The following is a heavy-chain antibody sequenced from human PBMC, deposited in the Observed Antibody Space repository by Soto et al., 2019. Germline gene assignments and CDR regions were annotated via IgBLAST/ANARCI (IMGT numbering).Heavy chain of an antibody. CDR1: GFTFSSYA. CDR2: ISYDGSNK. CDR3: ARDPDDYGGNQEMGGVY. V-gene: IGHV3-30-3*01. D-gene: IGHD4-17*01. J-gene: IGHJ4*02. Sequence: GGSLRLSCAASGFTFSSYAMHWVRQAPGKGLEWVAVISYDGSNKYYADSVKGRFTISRDNSKNTLYLQMNSLRAEDTAVYYCARDPDDYGGNQEMGGVYWGQGTLVTVSS.